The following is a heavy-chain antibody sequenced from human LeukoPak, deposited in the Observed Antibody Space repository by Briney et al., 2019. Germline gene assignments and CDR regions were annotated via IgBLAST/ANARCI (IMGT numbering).Heavy chain of an antibody. CDR2: ISRFGKYI. V-gene: IGHV3-21*01. CDR3: ARDFGHQVGATRYYFDY. Sequence: PGGSLRLSCAASGFTFSSYTMNWVRQAPGKGLEWVSSISRFGKYIYYADSLKGRFTISRDDAKNSLCLQMNSLKAEDTAVYYCARDFGHQVGATRYYFDYWGQGTLVTVSS. CDR1: GFTFSSYT. J-gene: IGHJ4*02. D-gene: IGHD1-26*01.